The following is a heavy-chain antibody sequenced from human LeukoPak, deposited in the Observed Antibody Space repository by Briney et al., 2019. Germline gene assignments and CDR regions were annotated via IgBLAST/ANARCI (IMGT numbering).Heavy chain of an antibody. CDR2: ISSSSSTI. Sequence: GGSLRLSCAASGFTFSSYSMNWVRQAPGKGLEWVSYISSSSSTIYYADSVKGRFTISRDNAKSSLYLHMNSLRDEDTAVYYCARGIEASDWGQGTLVTASS. V-gene: IGHV3-48*02. CDR3: ARGIEASD. D-gene: IGHD2-15*01. CDR1: GFTFSSYS. J-gene: IGHJ4*02.